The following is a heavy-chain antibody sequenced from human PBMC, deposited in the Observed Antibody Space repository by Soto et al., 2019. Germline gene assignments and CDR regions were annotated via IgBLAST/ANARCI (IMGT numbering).Heavy chain of an antibody. CDR3: ASDSSAGGYRYYHSYGMEV. D-gene: IGHD3-22*01. Sequence: GASVKFSCKASGYTFTSYAMHWVRQAPGQRLEWMGWINAGNGNTKYSQKFQGRVTITRDTSASTAYMELSSLRSEDTAVYYCASDSSAGGYRYYHSYGMEVWGEGTTVTVSS. CDR2: INAGNGNT. J-gene: IGHJ6*04. CDR1: GYTFTSYA. V-gene: IGHV1-3*01.